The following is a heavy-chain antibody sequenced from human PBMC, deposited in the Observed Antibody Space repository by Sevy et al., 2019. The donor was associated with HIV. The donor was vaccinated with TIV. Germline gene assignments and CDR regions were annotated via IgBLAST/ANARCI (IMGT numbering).Heavy chain of an antibody. CDR1: GFTFSSYW. CDR2: IKEDGSEK. Sequence: GGSLRLSCAASGFTFSSYWMSWVRQAPGKGLEWVANIKEDGSEKYYVDSVKGRFTISRDNAKNSLYLQMNSLRAEDTAVYYCACPNLKKYYGSGPDVWGKGTTVTVSS. J-gene: IGHJ6*04. D-gene: IGHD3-10*01. CDR3: ACPNLKKYYGSGPDV. V-gene: IGHV3-7*01.